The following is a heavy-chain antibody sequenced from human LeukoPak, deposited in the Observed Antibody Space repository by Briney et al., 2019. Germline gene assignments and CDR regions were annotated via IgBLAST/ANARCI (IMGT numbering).Heavy chain of an antibody. D-gene: IGHD2-2*01. CDR1: GYTFTGYY. Sequence: ASVKVSCKASGYTFTGYYMHWVRQAPGQGLEWMGWINPNSGGTNYAQKFQGRVTMTRDTSISTAYMELSRLRSDDTAVYYCAKERAVVPRGGMDVWGQGTTVTVSS. J-gene: IGHJ6*02. V-gene: IGHV1-2*02. CDR2: INPNSGGT. CDR3: AKERAVVPRGGMDV.